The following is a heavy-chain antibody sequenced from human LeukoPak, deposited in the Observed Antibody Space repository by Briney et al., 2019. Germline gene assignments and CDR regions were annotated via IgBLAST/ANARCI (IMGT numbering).Heavy chain of an antibody. CDR3: ARDLRIVSGSYLDY. CDR1: GFTFSSYR. D-gene: IGHD1-26*01. Sequence: GGSLRLSCAASGFTFSSYRMSWVRQAPGQGLGWVANIKQDGSEKYYVDSVKGRFISSRDNTKNSLYLQMNSLRAEDTAIYYCARDLRIVSGSYLDYWGQGTLVTVSS. CDR2: IKQDGSEK. V-gene: IGHV3-7*01. J-gene: IGHJ4*02.